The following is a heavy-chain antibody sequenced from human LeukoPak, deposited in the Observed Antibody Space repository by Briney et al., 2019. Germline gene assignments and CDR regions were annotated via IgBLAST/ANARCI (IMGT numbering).Heavy chain of an antibody. CDR1: GFTFSDYY. CDR3: ARGGGYYDFWSGYFA. V-gene: IGHV3-11*04. J-gene: IGHJ4*02. CDR2: ISSSGSTI. Sequence: PGGSLRLSCAAPGFTFSDYYMSWIRQAPGKGLEWFSYISSSGSTIYYADSVKGRFTISRDNAKDSLYLQMNSLRAEDTAVYYCARGGGYYDFWSGYFAWGQGTLVTVSS. D-gene: IGHD3-3*01.